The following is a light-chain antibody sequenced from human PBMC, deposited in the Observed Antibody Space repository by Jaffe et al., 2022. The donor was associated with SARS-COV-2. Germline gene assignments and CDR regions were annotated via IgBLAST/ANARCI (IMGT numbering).Light chain of an antibody. CDR2: GAS. CDR1: QSVNSY. V-gene: IGKV3-11*01. Sequence: EIVLTQSPATLSLSPGESATLSCRASQSVNSYLHWYQQKPGQAPRLLIYGASNRAAGIPARFSGSGSGTDFTLTISSLEPEDFAVYYCQQRISWPDTFGGGTKVEV. J-gene: IGKJ4*01. CDR3: QQRISWPDT.